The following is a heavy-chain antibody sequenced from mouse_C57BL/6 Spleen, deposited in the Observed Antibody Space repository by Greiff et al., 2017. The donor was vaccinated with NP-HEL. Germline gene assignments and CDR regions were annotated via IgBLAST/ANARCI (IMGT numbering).Heavy chain of an antibody. D-gene: IGHD2-12*01. Sequence: QVQLQQPGAELVMPGASVKLSCKASGYTFTSYWMHWVKQRPGQGLEWIGEIDPSDSYTNYNQKFKGKSTLTVDKSSSTAYMQLSSLTSEDSAVYYCARGGVYSFYAMDYWGQGTSVTVSS. V-gene: IGHV1-69*01. CDR1: GYTFTSYW. CDR2: IDPSDSYT. J-gene: IGHJ4*01. CDR3: ARGGVYSFYAMDY.